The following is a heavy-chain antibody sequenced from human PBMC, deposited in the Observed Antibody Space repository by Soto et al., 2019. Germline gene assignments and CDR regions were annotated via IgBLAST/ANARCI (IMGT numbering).Heavy chain of an antibody. CDR3: ARLHLAAHQGDLDI. Sequence: QVQLQESGPGLVKPSETLSLTCSVSGGSINSDYWTWVRQPAGKGLEWLGRISATGRATYNHSLKSRVTKSIGTSRNQVSLTLISVTAAETDLYYCARLHLAAHQGDLDIWGQGTMVTVSS. V-gene: IGHV4-4*07. J-gene: IGHJ3*02. D-gene: IGHD2-15*01. CDR2: ISATGRA. CDR1: GGSINSDY.